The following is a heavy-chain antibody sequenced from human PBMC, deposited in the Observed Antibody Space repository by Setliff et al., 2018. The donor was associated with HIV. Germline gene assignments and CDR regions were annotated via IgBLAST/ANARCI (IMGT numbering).Heavy chain of an antibody. D-gene: IGHD3-3*01. CDR2: IYYSGSS. CDR3: ARGLSIFGVATPGFYSFMDV. J-gene: IGHJ6*03. CDR1: EGSLSTYY. Sequence: PSETLSLTCTVSEGSLSTYYWSWIWQPPGKGLEWIGYIYYSGSSNYNPSLKSRVSMSLDTSKKQVSLKLNSVTAADTAVYYCARGLSIFGVATPGFYSFMDVWGKGTTVTVSS. V-gene: IGHV4-59*01.